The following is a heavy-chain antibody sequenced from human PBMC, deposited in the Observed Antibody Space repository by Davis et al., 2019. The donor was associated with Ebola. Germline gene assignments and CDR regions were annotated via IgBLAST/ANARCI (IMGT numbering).Heavy chain of an antibody. Sequence: SVKVSCKASGYTFTGYYMHWVRQAPGQGLEWMGGIIPILGATNYAQSFQGRVTITADESTSTAYMELSSLRSEDTAVYYCARSFSSTFVGWFDPWGQGTLVTVSS. J-gene: IGHJ5*02. CDR1: GYTFTGYY. D-gene: IGHD6-13*01. CDR3: ARSFSSTFVGWFDP. CDR2: IIPILGAT. V-gene: IGHV1-69*13.